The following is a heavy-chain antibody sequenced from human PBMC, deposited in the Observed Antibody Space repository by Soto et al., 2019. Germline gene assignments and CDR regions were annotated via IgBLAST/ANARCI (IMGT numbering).Heavy chain of an antibody. CDR2: IYYSGST. CDR1: GGSISSGGYY. Sequence: QVQLQESGPGLVEPSQTLSLTCTVSGGSISSGGYYWSWIRQHPGKGLEWIGNIYYSGSTYYNPSLKSRVTISVDTSKNQFSLKLSSVTAADTAVYYCARTHPPYYYDSSGYYYFDYWGQGTLVTVSS. J-gene: IGHJ4*02. CDR3: ARTHPPYYYDSSGYYYFDY. D-gene: IGHD3-22*01. V-gene: IGHV4-31*03.